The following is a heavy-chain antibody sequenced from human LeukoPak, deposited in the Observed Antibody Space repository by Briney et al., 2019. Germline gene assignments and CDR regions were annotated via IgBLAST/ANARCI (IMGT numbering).Heavy chain of an antibody. J-gene: IGHJ5*02. V-gene: IGHV3-30*02. Sequence: GVSLRLSCAASGFTFSSYGMHWVRQAPGKGLEGVACIRYDGSNKYYADSVKGRFTISRDNFKNTLYLQMNSLRAEDTAVYYCARKDDDYGDAAGPWGQGTLVTVSS. CDR2: IRYDGSNK. CDR3: ARKDDDYGDAAGP. CDR1: GFTFSSYG. D-gene: IGHD4-17*01.